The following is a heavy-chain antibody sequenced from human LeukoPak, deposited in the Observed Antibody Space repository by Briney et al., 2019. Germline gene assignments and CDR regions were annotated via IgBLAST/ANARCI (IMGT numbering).Heavy chain of an antibody. V-gene: IGHV4-38-2*02. J-gene: IGHJ4*02. CDR1: GYSITSGYY. CDR2: IYHSGST. Sequence: SETLSLTCTVSGYSITSGYYWGWIRQPPGKGREWIGRIYHSGSTYYNPSLKSRVTISVDTSKNQFSLKLSSVTAADTAVYCCARGWSQTPDYWGQGTLVTVSS. CDR3: ARGWSQTPDY.